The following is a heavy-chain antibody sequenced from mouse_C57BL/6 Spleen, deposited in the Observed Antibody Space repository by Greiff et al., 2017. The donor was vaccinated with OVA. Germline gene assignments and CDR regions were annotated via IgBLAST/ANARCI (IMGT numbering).Heavy chain of an antibody. D-gene: IGHD1-1*01. Sequence: QVQLKESGAELVKPGASVKISCKASGYAFSSYWMNWVKQRPGKGLEWIGQIYPGDGDTNYNGKFKGKATLTADKSSSTAYMQLSSLTSEDSAVYFCATPSYYGSSPFDYWGQGTTLTVSS. CDR1: GYAFSSYW. J-gene: IGHJ2*01. V-gene: IGHV1-80*01. CDR2: IYPGDGDT. CDR3: ATPSYYGSSPFDY.